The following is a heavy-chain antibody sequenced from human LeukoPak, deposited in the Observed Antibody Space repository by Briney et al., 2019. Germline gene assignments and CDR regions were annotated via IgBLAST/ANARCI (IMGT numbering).Heavy chain of an antibody. V-gene: IGHV4-59*08. CDR2: IYYKGNT. Sequence: SETLSLTCAVSGGSIYSHYWGWIRQPPGKGLEWIGDIYYKGNTNYNPSLKSRVTISLDTSKNHLSLTLTSVVAADTAIYYCMRRDTGWSYSDYWGQGILVTVSS. D-gene: IGHD6-19*01. CDR1: GGSIYSHY. J-gene: IGHJ4*02. CDR3: MRRDTGWSYSDY.